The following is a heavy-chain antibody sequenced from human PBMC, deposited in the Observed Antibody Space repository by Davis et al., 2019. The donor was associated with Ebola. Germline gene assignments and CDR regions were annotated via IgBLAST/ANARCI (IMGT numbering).Heavy chain of an antibody. V-gene: IGHV3-48*02. CDR2: ISSSSSTI. D-gene: IGHD5-12*01. CDR3: ARPGRGYSGYDGMDV. J-gene: IGHJ6*02. Sequence: GESLKISCAASGFTFNNYNMNWVRQASGKGLEWVSYISSSSSTIYYADSVKGRFTISRDNAKNSLYLQMNSLRDEDTAVYYCARPGRGYSGYDGMDVWGQGTTVTVSS. CDR1: GFTFNNYN.